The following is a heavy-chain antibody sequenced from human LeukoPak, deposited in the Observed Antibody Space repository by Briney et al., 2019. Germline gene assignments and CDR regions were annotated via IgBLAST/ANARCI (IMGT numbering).Heavy chain of an antibody. CDR1: EFTFSSYA. D-gene: IGHD3-10*02. Sequence: GGSLKLSCATSEFTFSSYAMHWVRQAPGKGLEWVAVISYDGSNKYYADSVKGRFTISRDNSKNTLYLQMNSLRAEDTAVYYCARGLSGACMDVWGQGVMVTVSS. V-gene: IGHV3-30*01. CDR3: ARGLSGACMDV. CDR2: ISYDGSNK. J-gene: IGHJ6*02.